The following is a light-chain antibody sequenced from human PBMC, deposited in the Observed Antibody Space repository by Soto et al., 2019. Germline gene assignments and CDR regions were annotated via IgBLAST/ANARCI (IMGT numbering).Light chain of an antibody. Sequence: QSVLTQPASVSGSPGLSITMSCTGTSSDVGGYNYVSWYQQHPGKAPKLMIYDVSNRPSGVSNRFSGSKSGNTASLTISGLQAEDEADYYCSSYRSSSTLYVFGTGTKLTVL. J-gene: IGLJ1*01. CDR1: SSDVGGYNY. CDR3: SSYRSSSTLYV. V-gene: IGLV2-14*01. CDR2: DVS.